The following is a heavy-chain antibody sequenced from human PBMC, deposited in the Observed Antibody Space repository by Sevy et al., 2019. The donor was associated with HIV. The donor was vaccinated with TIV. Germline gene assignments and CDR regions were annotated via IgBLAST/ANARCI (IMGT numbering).Heavy chain of an antibody. CDR1: QFNFDTYA. V-gene: IGHV3-33*01. Sequence: GGSLRLSCVASQFNFDTYAIHWVRQAPGKGLEWVAMIWYDGSSKDYAESVKGRFAISRDNSKNTLYLQMNSLRAEDTAVYYCAREDIVLGEDNYYGIDVWGQGTTVTVSS. D-gene: IGHD2-15*01. J-gene: IGHJ6*02. CDR2: IWYDGSSK. CDR3: AREDIVLGEDNYYGIDV.